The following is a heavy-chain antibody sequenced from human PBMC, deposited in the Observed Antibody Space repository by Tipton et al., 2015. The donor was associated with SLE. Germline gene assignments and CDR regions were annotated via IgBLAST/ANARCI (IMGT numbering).Heavy chain of an antibody. D-gene: IGHD1-1*01. CDR1: GGSISSSSYY. CDR3: ARALWKGGDY. CDR2: IYYSGST. J-gene: IGHJ4*02. V-gene: IGHV4-39*07. Sequence: TLSLTCTVSGGSISSSSYYWGWIRQPPGKGLEWIGSIYYSGSTYHNPSLKSRVTISVDTSKNQLSLKLSAVTAADTAVYYCARALWKGGDYWGQGTLVTVSS.